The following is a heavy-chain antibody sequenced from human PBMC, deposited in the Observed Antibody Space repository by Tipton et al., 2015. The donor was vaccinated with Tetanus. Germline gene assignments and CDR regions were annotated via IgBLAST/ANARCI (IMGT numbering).Heavy chain of an antibody. D-gene: IGHD3-9*01. J-gene: IGHJ3*02. CDR1: GITFSSHW. CDR2: IKEDGSEK. Sequence: SLRLSGEASGITFSSHWMSWVRQAPGKGLEWVANIKEDGSEKYYVDSVKGRFTISRDNAKNSLYLQMNSLRAEDTAVYYCARGLRYFDGSDAFDIWGQGTMVTVSS. V-gene: IGHV3-7*04. CDR3: ARGLRYFDGSDAFDI.